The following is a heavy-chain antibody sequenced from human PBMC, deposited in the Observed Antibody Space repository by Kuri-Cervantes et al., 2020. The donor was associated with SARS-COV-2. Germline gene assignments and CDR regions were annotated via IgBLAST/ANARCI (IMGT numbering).Heavy chain of an antibody. V-gene: IGHV4-34*01. CDR2: INHSGST. D-gene: IGHD3-3*01. J-gene: IGHJ4*02. CDR3: ARHVRPEITIFGVVITADYFDY. Sequence: SETLSLTCAVYGGSFSGYYWSWIRQPPGKGLEWIGEINHSGSTYYNPSLKSRVTISVDTSKNQFSLKLSSVTAADTAVYYCARHVRPEITIFGVVITADYFDYWGQGTLVTVSS. CDR1: GGSFSGYY.